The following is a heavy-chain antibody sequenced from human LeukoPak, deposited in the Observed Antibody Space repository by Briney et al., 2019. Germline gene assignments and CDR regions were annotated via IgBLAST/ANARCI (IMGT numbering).Heavy chain of an antibody. D-gene: IGHD6-19*01. V-gene: IGHV3-23*01. CDR3: AKGGSGWYVGYFDY. CDR1: GFTFSAYA. Sequence: GGSLRLSCEPSGFTFSAYAMTWVRQAPGKGSEWVSVIGGGVDTKSADSVKGRFTISRDNAKNPLYLQMNSLRAEDAAVYYCAKGGSGWYVGYFDYWGQGTLVTVSS. J-gene: IGHJ4*02. CDR2: IGGGVDT.